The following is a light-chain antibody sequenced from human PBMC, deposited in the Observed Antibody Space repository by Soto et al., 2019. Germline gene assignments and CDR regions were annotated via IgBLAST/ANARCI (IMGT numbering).Light chain of an antibody. CDR1: QSISSW. V-gene: IGKV1-5*01. CDR2: DAS. J-gene: IGKJ1*01. CDR3: QHYTIYSPWP. Sequence: DIQMTQSPSTLSATVGDRVTITCRASQSISSWLAWYQQKPGKAPKLLIYDASSLQSGVPSRFSGSGSGTEFTLTISGLQPDDFATYYCQHYTIYSPWPFGQGTKVDI.